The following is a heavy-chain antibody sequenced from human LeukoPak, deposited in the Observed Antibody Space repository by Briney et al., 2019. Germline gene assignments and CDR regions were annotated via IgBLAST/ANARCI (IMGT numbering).Heavy chain of an antibody. D-gene: IGHD3-16*01. CDR2: IDPAGSTT. CDR1: GFTLSSYW. V-gene: IGHV3-74*01. J-gene: IGHJ4*02. Sequence: GGSLRLSCAASGFTLSSYWMHWVRQAPGEGLVWVSRIDPAGSTTNYADSVKGRFTTSRDNAKNTLYLQMNSLRAEDTALYYCARGSSRAGGFFDSWGQGTLVTVSS. CDR3: ARGSSRAGGFFDS.